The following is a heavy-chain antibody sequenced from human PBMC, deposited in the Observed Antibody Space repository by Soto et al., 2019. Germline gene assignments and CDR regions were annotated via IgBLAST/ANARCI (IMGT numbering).Heavy chain of an antibody. CDR2: INEHGSET. CDR3: ATHSRFKKDY. J-gene: IGHJ4*02. CDR1: ELTFRYEW. Sequence: EVQLVESGGDLVQPGGSLRLSCVVSELTFRYEWMTWVRQAPGKGLEWVANINEHGSETYYVDSVKGRFIISRDNAKNSLFLQMNSLRAEATAVYYCATHSRFKKDYWGQGTLVTVSS. V-gene: IGHV3-7*02. D-gene: IGHD3-3*01.